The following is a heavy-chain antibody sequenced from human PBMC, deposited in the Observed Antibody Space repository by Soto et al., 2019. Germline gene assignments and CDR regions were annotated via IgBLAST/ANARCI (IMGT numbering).Heavy chain of an antibody. D-gene: IGHD2-2*01. CDR1: GGSISSGGYY. Sequence: SETLSLTFTVSGGSISSGGYYWSWIRQHSGKGLEWIGYIYYSGSTYYNPSLKSRVTISVDTSKNQFSLKLSSVTAADTAVYYCAREGRYCSSTSCPSGMDVWGQGTTVTVSS. J-gene: IGHJ6*02. CDR2: IYYSGST. V-gene: IGHV4-31*03. CDR3: AREGRYCSSTSCPSGMDV.